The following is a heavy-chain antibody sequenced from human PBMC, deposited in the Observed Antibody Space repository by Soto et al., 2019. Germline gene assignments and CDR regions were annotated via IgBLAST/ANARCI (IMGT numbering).Heavy chain of an antibody. J-gene: IGHJ4*02. V-gene: IGHV4-4*02. CDR3: ARDYYDSSGYYYFDY. CDR2: IYHSGST. D-gene: IGHD3-22*01. CDR1: GGSISSSNW. Sequence: SETLSLTCAVSGGSISSSNWWSWVRQPPGKGLEWIGEIYHSGSTNYNPSLKSRVTISVDKSKNQFSLKLSSVTAADTAVYYCARDYYDSSGYYYFDYWGQGTLVTVSS.